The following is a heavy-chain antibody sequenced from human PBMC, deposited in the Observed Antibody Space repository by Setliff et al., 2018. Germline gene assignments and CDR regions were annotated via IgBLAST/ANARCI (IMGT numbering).Heavy chain of an antibody. CDR2: MSPVYGIA. V-gene: IGHV1-18*01. D-gene: IGHD5-12*01. CDR3: VRGPGPSVVVAIPFDH. Sequence: ASVKVSCKTSGYAFITFGMSWVRQAPGQGLEWMGWMSPVYGIANYARKFQGRVNLTADTSTPTAYLELTSLRYDDTAVYYCVRGPGPSVVVAIPFDHWGQGSLVTVSS. J-gene: IGHJ4*02. CDR1: GYAFITFG.